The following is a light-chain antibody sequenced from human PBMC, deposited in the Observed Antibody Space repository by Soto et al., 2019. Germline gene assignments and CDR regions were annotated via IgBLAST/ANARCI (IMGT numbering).Light chain of an antibody. CDR2: DAS. Sequence: DIQLTQSPSTLAASVGDRVTITCRASQSVFSWLAWYQQEPGKAPNLLLSDASTLEGGVPSRFRCSGSGTEFTLTIGGLQPDDFATYHCQQYNSFSWSFGQGTKVEVK. J-gene: IGKJ1*01. V-gene: IGKV1-5*01. CDR1: QSVFSW. CDR3: QQYNSFSWS.